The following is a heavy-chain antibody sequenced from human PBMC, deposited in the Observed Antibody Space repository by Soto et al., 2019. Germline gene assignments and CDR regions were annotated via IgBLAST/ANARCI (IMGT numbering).Heavy chain of an antibody. CDR1: GYSITTAGYY. CDR2: IYYNGQT. D-gene: IGHD5-12*01. V-gene: IGHV4-31*03. Sequence: QVQLQESGPGLVRPSQTLSLTCTVSGYSITTAGYYWGWFRQPPGEGLVWIGDIYYNGQTRYNPSLEGRVLISADTSNNQFALNLNSVTVADTAVYYCARGTWYDTSGYVFDNWGQGTLVTASS. CDR3: ARGTWYDTSGYVFDN. J-gene: IGHJ4*02.